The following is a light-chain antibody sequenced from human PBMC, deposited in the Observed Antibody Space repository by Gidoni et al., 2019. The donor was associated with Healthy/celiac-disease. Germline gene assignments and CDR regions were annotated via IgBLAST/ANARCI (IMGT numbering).Light chain of an antibody. Sequence: QSVLTQPPSASGPPGQRVTISCSGSSSNIGSNTVNWYQQLPGTAPKLLIYSNNQRPSGVPDRFSGSKSGTSASLANSGPQSEDEADYYCAAWDDSLNGLVFGGGTKLTVL. CDR1: SSNIGSNT. J-gene: IGLJ2*01. V-gene: IGLV1-44*01. CDR2: SNN. CDR3: AAWDDSLNGLV.